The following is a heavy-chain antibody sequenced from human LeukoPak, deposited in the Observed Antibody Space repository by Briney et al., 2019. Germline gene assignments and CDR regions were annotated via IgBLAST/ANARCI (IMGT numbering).Heavy chain of an antibody. CDR3: ARGYWWNYDY. CDR2: ISKDGSDK. V-gene: IGHV3-30-3*01. Sequence: GGSLRLSCAASGFTFSDYAMHWVRQAPGKGLEWVAVISKDGSDKYYPGSVRGRFTISRDNSKNTIYLQMDSLRAEDTAIYYCARGYWWNYDYWGQGTLVTVSS. D-gene: IGHD1-7*01. J-gene: IGHJ4*02. CDR1: GFTFSDYA.